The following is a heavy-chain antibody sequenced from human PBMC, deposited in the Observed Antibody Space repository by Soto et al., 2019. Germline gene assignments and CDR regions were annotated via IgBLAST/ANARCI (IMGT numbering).Heavy chain of an antibody. CDR2: ISYDGSNK. J-gene: IGHJ4*02. CDR3: AKPGGSYSYGGGQIDY. CDR1: GFTFSSYG. V-gene: IGHV3-30*18. Sequence: QVQLVESGGGVVQPGRSLRLSCAASGFTFSSYGMHWVRQAPGKGLEWVAVISYDGSNKYYADSVKGRFTISRDNSKNSRYLQMNSLRAEDTAVYYCAKPGGSYSYGGGQIDYWGQGTLVTVSS. D-gene: IGHD1-26*01.